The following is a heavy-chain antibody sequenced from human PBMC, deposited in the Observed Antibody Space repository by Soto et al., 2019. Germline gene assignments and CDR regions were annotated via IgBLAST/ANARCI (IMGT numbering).Heavy chain of an antibody. D-gene: IGHD4-17*01. Sequence: QITLKESGPTLVTPTQTLTLTCTFSGFSLTTTGEAVGWIRQPPGKALEWLALIYWVDDKRYSPSLRDRLAITKDTSKKQVVLTMTDMDPVDTATYYCARRALSGRSFVYWGQGTLVTVSS. CDR2: IYWVDDK. CDR1: GFSLTTTGEA. J-gene: IGHJ4*02. CDR3: ARRALSGRSFVY. V-gene: IGHV2-5*02.